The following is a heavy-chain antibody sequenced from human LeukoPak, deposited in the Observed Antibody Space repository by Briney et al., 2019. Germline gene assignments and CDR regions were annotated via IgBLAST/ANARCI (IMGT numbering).Heavy chain of an antibody. J-gene: IGHJ4*02. Sequence: PGGSLRLSCAASGFTFSSYWMSWVRQAPGKGLEWVANIKQDGSEKYYVDYVKGRFTISRDNAKNSLYLQMNSLRAEDTAVYYCARDFLVDIVATIETLFDYWGQGTLVTVSS. CDR2: IKQDGSEK. CDR3: ARDFLVDIVATIETLFDY. CDR1: GFTFSSYW. D-gene: IGHD5-12*01. V-gene: IGHV3-7*01.